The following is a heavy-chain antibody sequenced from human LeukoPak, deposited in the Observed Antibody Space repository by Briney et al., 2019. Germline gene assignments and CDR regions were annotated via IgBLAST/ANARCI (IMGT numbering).Heavy chain of an antibody. D-gene: IGHD5-18*01. V-gene: IGHV3-7*04. J-gene: IGHJ4*02. CDR3: ARFGYTYAYDY. CDR2: IQRDGSAK. CDR1: GFTFSSYG. Sequence: GRSLRLSCAASGFTFSSYGMHWVRQAPGKGLEWVANIQRDGSAKYYGDSVMGRFTISRDNAKNSLYLQMNSLRAEDTAVYYCARFGYTYAYDYWGQGTLVTVSS.